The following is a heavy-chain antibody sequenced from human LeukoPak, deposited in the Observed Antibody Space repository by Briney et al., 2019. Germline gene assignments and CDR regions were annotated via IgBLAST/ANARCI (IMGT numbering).Heavy chain of an antibody. CDR2: IYPGDSDT. V-gene: IGHV5-51*01. D-gene: IGHD2-21*02. CDR1: GYSFTSYW. CDR3: ARRRYCGGDCYDRAFDI. Sequence: GASLKISCKGSGYSFTSYWIGWVRQMPGKGLEWMGIIYPGDSDTRYSPSFQGQVTISADKSISTAYLQWSSLKASDTAMYYCARRRYCGGDCYDRAFDIWGQGTMVTVSS. J-gene: IGHJ3*02.